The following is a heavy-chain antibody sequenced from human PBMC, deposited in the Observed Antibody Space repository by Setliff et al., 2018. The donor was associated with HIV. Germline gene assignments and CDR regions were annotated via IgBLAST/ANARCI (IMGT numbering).Heavy chain of an antibody. Sequence: RLSCAASGFTVSSNYMSWVRQAPGKGLEWVSVIYRGGSTYYADSVRGRFTISRDNSKNTLYLQMNSLGAEDTAVYYCAREVGDSSGYYYRNYYFDSWGQGTLVTVSS. V-gene: IGHV3-53*01. CDR3: AREVGDSSGYYYRNYYFDS. D-gene: IGHD3-22*01. CDR2: IYRGGST. CDR1: GFTVSSNY. J-gene: IGHJ4*02.